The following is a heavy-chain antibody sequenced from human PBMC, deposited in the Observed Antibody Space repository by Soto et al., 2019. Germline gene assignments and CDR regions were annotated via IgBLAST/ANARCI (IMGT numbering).Heavy chain of an antibody. CDR3: ARGERYWGARIDY. D-gene: IGHD1-26*01. Sequence: QVQLVESGGGVVQPGRSLRLSCAASGFTFSSYAMHWVRQAPGKGLEWVAVISYDGSNKYYADSVKGRFTISRDNSKNTLYLQMNSLRAEDTAVYDCARGERYWGARIDYWGQGTLVTVSS. V-gene: IGHV3-30-3*01. CDR1: GFTFSSYA. CDR2: ISYDGSNK. J-gene: IGHJ4*02.